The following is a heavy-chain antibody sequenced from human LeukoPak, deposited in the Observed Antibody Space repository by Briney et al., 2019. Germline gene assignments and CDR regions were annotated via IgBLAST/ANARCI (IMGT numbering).Heavy chain of an antibody. V-gene: IGHV3-23*01. D-gene: IGHD3-22*01. CDR1: GFTFSNYP. CDR3: AKDILLDDYDSSGYSDY. J-gene: IGHJ4*02. Sequence: PGGSLRLSCAASGFTFSNYPMSWVRQAPGKGLEWVSGISAGGDHTYYADSVKGRFTISRDNSKNTLYLQMNNLRAEDTAVYYCAKDILLDDYDSSGYSDYWGQGTLVTVSS. CDR2: ISAGGDHT.